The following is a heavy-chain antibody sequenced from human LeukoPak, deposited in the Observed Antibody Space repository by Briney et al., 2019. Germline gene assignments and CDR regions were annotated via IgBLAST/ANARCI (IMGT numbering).Heavy chain of an antibody. D-gene: IGHD5-12*01. CDR1: GDSIDSYY. CDR2: IYYRGTT. Sequence: PSETLSLTCTVSGDSIDSYYWSWIQQPPGKGLEWIGYIYYRGTTSYNPFLKSRVTISVDTSKNQFSLKLNSVTAADTAVYYCARLPRYGGYDHFDYWGQGILVIVSP. CDR3: ARLPRYGGYDHFDY. J-gene: IGHJ4*02. V-gene: IGHV4-59*12.